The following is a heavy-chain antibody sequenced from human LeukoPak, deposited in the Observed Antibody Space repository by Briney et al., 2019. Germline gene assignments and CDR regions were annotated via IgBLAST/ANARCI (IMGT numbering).Heavy chain of an antibody. CDR3: AKRGVVIRVILVGFHKDAYYFDS. V-gene: IGHV3-23*01. CDR1: GITLSNYG. D-gene: IGHD3-22*01. Sequence: GGSLGLSCEVSGITLSNYGMSWVRQAPGDGLEWVAYISGSVGSTNYADSVKGRFTISRDNSKNTLYLQMNSLRAEDTADHFCAKRGVVIRVILVGFHKDAYYFDSWGQGALVTVSS. CDR2: ISGSVGST. J-gene: IGHJ4*02.